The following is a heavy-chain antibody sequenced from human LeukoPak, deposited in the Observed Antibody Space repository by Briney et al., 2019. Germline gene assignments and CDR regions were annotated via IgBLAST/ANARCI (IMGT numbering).Heavy chain of an antibody. D-gene: IGHD6-13*01. J-gene: IGHJ5*02. Sequence: GASVKVSCKASGYTFTSYGISWVRQAPGQGLEWMGWISAYNGNTNYAQKLQGRVTMTTDTSTSTAYMELRSVRSDDTAVYYCARASSSPGKNWFDPWGQGTLVTVSS. CDR1: GYTFTSYG. CDR2: ISAYNGNT. V-gene: IGHV1-18*01. CDR3: ARASSSPGKNWFDP.